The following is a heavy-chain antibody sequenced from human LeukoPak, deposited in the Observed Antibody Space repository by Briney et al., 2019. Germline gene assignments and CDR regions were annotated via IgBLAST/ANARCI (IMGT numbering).Heavy chain of an antibody. D-gene: IGHD1-26*01. J-gene: IGHJ6*02. CDR3: AKVGVVGASTSNYGMDV. Sequence: SCDGGSTYYADSVKGRFTISRDNSKNSLYLQMNSLRAEDTALYYCAKVGVVGASTSNYGMDVWGQGTTVTVSS. CDR2: SCDGGST. V-gene: IGHV3-43D*03.